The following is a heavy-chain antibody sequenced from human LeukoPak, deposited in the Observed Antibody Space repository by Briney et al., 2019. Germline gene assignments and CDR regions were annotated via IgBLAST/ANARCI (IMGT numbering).Heavy chain of an antibody. V-gene: IGHV1-69*06. Sequence: SVKVSCKASGGTFSSYAISWVRQAPGQGLEWMGGIIPIFGTANYAQKFQGRVTITADKSTSTAYMELSSLRSEDTAVYYCARGFLYYYDSSGYLDYWGQGTLVTVSS. CDR1: GGTFSSYA. J-gene: IGHJ4*02. CDR3: ARGFLYYYDSSGYLDY. D-gene: IGHD3-22*01. CDR2: IIPIFGTA.